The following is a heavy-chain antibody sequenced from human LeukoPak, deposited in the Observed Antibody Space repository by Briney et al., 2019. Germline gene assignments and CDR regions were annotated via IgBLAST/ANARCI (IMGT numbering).Heavy chain of an antibody. V-gene: IGHV4-59*08. CDR2: ISYSGSS. CDR3: ARAVGVGRGTYFDL. J-gene: IGHJ2*01. Sequence: SETLSLTCSVFGGSVSSYYWSWIRQPPGKGLEWIGYISYSGSSNYNPSLKSRVTISVDTSKNQFSLKLSSVTAADTAVHYCARAVGVGRGTYFDLWGRGTLVTVSS. D-gene: IGHD1-1*01. CDR1: GGSVSSYY.